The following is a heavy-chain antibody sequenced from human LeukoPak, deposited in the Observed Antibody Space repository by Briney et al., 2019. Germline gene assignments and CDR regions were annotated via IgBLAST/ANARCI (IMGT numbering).Heavy chain of an antibody. V-gene: IGHV4-38-2*01. D-gene: IGHD1-26*01. CDR3: ARQTRGSYSQFDY. CDR1: GYSISSGYY. CDR2: IYHSGST. J-gene: IGHJ4*02. Sequence: SETLSLTCAVSGYSISSGYYWGWIRQPPGKGLEWIGSIYHSGSTYYNPSLKSRVTISVDTSKNQFSLKLSSVTAADTAVYYCARQTRGSYSQFDYWGQGTLVTVSS.